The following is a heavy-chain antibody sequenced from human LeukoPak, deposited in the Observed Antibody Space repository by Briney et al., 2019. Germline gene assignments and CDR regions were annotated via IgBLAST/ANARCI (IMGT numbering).Heavy chain of an antibody. D-gene: IGHD2-2*01. V-gene: IGHV3-7*01. J-gene: IGHJ4*02. Sequence: GGSLRLSCAASAFTFNRYWMNWVRQAPGKGLEWVAGIDGDGTEKYYVESEKGRFTISRDNAKKSVYLQMNSLRADDTAVYYCARAITVVDSYWGQGTLVTVSS. CDR3: ARAITVVDSY. CDR1: AFTFNRYW. CDR2: IDGDGTEK.